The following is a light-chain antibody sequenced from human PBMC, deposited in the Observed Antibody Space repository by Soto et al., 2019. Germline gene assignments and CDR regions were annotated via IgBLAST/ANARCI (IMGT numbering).Light chain of an antibody. Sequence: DIQMTQSPSTLSASVGDRVTITCRASQSISGWLAWYQQKPGRAPKLLIYKASNLESGVPSRFSGSGSGTEFTLTISSLQPDDFATYFCQQYNNYLGTFGQGTKVEIK. CDR1: QSISGW. CDR3: QQYNNYLGT. J-gene: IGKJ1*01. V-gene: IGKV1-5*03. CDR2: KAS.